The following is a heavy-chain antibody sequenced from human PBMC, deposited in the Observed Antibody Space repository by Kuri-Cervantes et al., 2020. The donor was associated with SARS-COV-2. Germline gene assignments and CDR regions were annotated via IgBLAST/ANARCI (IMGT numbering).Heavy chain of an antibody. CDR1: VGTFRTHA. J-gene: IGHJ6*02. Sequence: SVNVSRKASVGTFRTHAIHWVGQAPGQGLEWMGTVIAMFGTTHYAQRLQGRLTMTADTSTSIAYMTLSSLRSDDTAVYYCARDRGVEARWEGDYYHVMDVWGPGTTVTVSS. D-gene: IGHD1-26*01. CDR2: VIAMFGTT. CDR3: ARDRGVEARWEGDYYHVMDV. V-gene: IGHV1-69*06.